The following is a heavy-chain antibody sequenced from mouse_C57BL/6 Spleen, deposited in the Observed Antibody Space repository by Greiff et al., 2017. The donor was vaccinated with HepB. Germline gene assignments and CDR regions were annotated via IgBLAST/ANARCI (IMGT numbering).Heavy chain of an antibody. V-gene: IGHV5-17*01. Sequence: VQLVESGGGLVKPGGSLKLSCAASGFTFSDYGMHWVRQAPEKGLEWVAYISSGSSTIYYADTVKGRFTISRDNAKNTLFLQMTSLRSEDTAMYYCARPWDYYAMDYWGQGTSVTVSS. CDR1: GFTFSDYG. J-gene: IGHJ4*01. CDR2: ISSGSSTI. CDR3: ARPWDYYAMDY.